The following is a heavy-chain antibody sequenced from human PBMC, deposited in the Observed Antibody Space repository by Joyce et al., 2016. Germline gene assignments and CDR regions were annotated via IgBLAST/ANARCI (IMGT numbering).Heavy chain of an antibody. CDR1: GFSFSRYT. D-gene: IGHD5-12*01. CDR3: AREYTGYDYLGNYFYGLDV. CDR2: MSHDEYNK. V-gene: IGHV3-30-3*01. Sequence: QEQLVESGGGVVQPGRSLRLSCAASGFSFSRYTMYWVRQAPGKGLEWVAVMSHDEYNKYYADSLKGRVTISRDNSKDTLYLQMNSLRIEDTAVYYCAREYTGYDYLGNYFYGLDVWGQGTTVIVSS. J-gene: IGHJ6*02.